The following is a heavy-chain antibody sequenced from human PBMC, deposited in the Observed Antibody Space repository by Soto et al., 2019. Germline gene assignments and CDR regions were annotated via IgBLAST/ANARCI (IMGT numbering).Heavy chain of an antibody. J-gene: IGHJ5*02. CDR3: ARDSSSWFRRQNWFDP. D-gene: IGHD6-13*01. V-gene: IGHV4-4*07. CDR1: GGSISSYY. Sequence: SETLSLTCTVSGGSISSYYRSWIRQPAGKGLEWTGRIYTSGSTNYNPSLKSRVTMSVDTSKNQFSLKLSSVTAADTAVYYCARDSSSWFRRQNWFDPWGQGTLVTGS. CDR2: IYTSGST.